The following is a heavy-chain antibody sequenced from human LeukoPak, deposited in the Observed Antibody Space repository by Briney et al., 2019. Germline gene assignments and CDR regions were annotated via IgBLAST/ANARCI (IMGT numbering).Heavy chain of an antibody. Sequence: PGGSLRLSCTASGFTFNRDWTAWVRQAPGKGLEWVANIKEDGSEKNYVDSVKGRFTISRDNAKNSLYLQMNSLRAEDTAVYYCARDHYYDSSGYYGDAFDIWGQGTMVTVSS. V-gene: IGHV3-7*01. CDR1: GFTFNRDW. CDR3: ARDHYYDSSGYYGDAFDI. J-gene: IGHJ3*02. D-gene: IGHD3-22*01. CDR2: IKEDGSEK.